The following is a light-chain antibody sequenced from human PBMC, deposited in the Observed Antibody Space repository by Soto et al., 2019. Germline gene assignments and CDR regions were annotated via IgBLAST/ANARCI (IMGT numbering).Light chain of an antibody. J-gene: IGKJ1*01. CDR1: QTISSW. Sequence: DIQTAQVSSTLFGPGGHRAIITCRASQTISSWLAWYQQKPGKAXKXXXYKASTLKSGVPSRFSGSGSGTEFNLTISRLQPDDFAPYYCQHYNSYSEAFGQGTQVDI. CDR2: KAS. V-gene: IGKV1-5*03. CDR3: QHYNSYSEA.